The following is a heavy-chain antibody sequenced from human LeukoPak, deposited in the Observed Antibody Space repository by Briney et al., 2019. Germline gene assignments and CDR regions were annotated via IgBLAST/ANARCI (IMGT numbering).Heavy chain of an antibody. J-gene: IGHJ2*01. D-gene: IGHD3-10*01. V-gene: IGHV3-23*01. CDR3: AKGKRSSGRRHWHFDL. Sequence: GGSLRLSCAASGFIFSTYGMSWVRQAPGKGLEWVSGISDNDGVTNYADSVKGRFTIPRDNSKNTLYLQMNSVRDEDTAVYYCAKGKRSSGRRHWHFDLWGRGTLVTVSS. CDR2: ISDNDGVT. CDR1: GFIFSTYG.